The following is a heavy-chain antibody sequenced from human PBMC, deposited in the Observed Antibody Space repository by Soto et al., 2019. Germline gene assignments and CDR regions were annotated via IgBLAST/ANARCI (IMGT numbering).Heavy chain of an antibody. V-gene: IGHV1-8*01. CDR1: GYTFTSYD. J-gene: IGHJ4*02. Sequence: QVQLVQSGAEVKKPGASVKVSCKASGYTFTSYDINWVRQATGQGLEWMGWMNPNSGNTGYAQKFQGRATITTNTSLSTAYMELSSLRSEDTTVYYCARTLYGDTVDYWGQGTLVTVSS. CDR3: ARTLYGDTVDY. CDR2: MNPNSGNT. D-gene: IGHD4-17*01.